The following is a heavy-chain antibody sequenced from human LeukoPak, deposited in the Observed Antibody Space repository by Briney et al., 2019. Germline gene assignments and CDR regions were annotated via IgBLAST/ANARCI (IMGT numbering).Heavy chain of an antibody. V-gene: IGHV1-18*01. J-gene: IGHJ6*02. CDR3: ARDSTITIFGVVPYYYYGMDV. CDR2: ISAYNGNT. Sequence: ASVKVSCKASGYTFTSYDINWVRQAPGQGLEWMGWISAYNGNTNYAQKLQGRVTMTTDTSTSTAYMELRSLRSDDTAVYYCARDSTITIFGVVPYYYYGMDVWGQGTTVTVSS. CDR1: GYTFTSYD. D-gene: IGHD3-3*01.